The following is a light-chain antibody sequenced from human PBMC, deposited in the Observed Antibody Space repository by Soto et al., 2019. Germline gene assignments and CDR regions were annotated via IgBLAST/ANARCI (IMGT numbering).Light chain of an antibody. CDR3: QQRSSWPIT. J-gene: IGKJ5*01. CDR1: QSVRSN. Sequence: EIVMTQSPATLSVSPGERATLSCRASQSVRSNLAWYQQKPGQAPRLLIYGASTRATDIPARFSGSGSGTDFTLTISNLQSEDFAVYYCQQRSSWPITFGQGTRLEIK. CDR2: GAS. V-gene: IGKV3-15*01.